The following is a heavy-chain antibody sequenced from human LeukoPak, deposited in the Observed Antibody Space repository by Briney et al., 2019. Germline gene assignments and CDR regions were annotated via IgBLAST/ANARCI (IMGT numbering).Heavy chain of an antibody. CDR2: IYYSGSS. Sequence: SETLSLTCSVSGGSISSYYWSWIRQTPRKGLEWIGYIYYSGSSDYNPSLKSRATISVDTSKNQFSLKLSSLTAADTAMYFCARGTYGYYMDVWGKGTTVTVSS. CDR1: GGSISSYY. CDR3: ARGTYGYYMDV. J-gene: IGHJ6*03. D-gene: IGHD4-17*01. V-gene: IGHV4-59*08.